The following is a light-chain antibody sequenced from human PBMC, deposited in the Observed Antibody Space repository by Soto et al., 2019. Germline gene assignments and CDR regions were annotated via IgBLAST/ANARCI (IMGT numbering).Light chain of an antibody. J-gene: IGLJ1*01. V-gene: IGLV2-23*01. Sequence: QSALTQPASVSGSPGQSITISCTGTNSDVESYNLVSWFRQHPGEAPKLIVYEGTKRPSGVSNRFSGSKSGNPPSLTISGLQAEDEADYYCCAYTGTSTVLGPRTKLTVL. CDR1: NSDVESYNL. CDR3: CAYTGTSTV. CDR2: EGT.